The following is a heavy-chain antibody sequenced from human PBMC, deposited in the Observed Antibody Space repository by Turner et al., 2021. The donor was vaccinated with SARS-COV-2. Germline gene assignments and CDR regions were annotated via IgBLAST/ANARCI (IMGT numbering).Heavy chain of an antibody. J-gene: IGHJ4*02. CDR2: IYYSGST. Sequence: QLQLLESGPGLVKPSETLSLTCTVSGGSISSSSDYWGWIRQPPGKGLEWIGNIYYSGSTYYNPSLKSRVTISVDTSKNQFSLKLSSVTAADTAVFYCARQVRGYSYAFSFDYWGQGTLVTVSS. CDR1: GGSISSSSDY. D-gene: IGHD5-18*01. CDR3: ARQVRGYSYAFSFDY. V-gene: IGHV4-39*01.